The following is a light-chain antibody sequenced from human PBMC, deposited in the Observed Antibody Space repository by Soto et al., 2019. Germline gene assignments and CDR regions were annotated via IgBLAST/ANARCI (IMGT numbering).Light chain of an antibody. J-gene: IGLJ2*01. Sequence: QSVLTQPPSASGSPGQSVTISCTGTSGDVGGYNYVSWYQQHPGKAPKLMIYDVTKRPSGVPDRFSGSKSGNTASLTVSGLQAEDEADYYCSSYAGSINFVVFGGGTKLTVL. CDR1: SGDVGGYNY. CDR2: DVT. V-gene: IGLV2-8*01. CDR3: SSYAGSINFVV.